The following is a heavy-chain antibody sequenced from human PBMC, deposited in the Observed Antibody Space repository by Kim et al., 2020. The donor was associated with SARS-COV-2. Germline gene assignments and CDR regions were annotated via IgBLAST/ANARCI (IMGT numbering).Heavy chain of an antibody. CDR2: ISSSSSYI. CDR1: GFTFSSYS. J-gene: IGHJ6*01. D-gene: IGHD2-8*02. CDR3: ATDITPVSWWRDTGMVV. V-gene: IGHV3-21*04. Sequence: GGSLRLSCAASGFTFSSYSMNWVRQAPGKGLEWVSSISSSSSYINYADSVKGRFTISRDNAKNSLYLQMNSLRAEDTAVYYCATDITPVSWWRDTGMVV.